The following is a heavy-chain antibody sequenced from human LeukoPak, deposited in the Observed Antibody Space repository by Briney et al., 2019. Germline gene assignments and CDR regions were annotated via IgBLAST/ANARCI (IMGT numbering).Heavy chain of an antibody. J-gene: IGHJ4*02. CDR1: GFTFSDYY. D-gene: IGHD3-10*01. CDR2: ISSSGSTI. V-gene: IGHV3-11*01. CDR3: ARGRADDFWSGSKWFGELLYSARVYHPPPNFDY. Sequence: TGGSLRLSCAASGFTFSDYYMSWIRQAPGKGLEWVSYISSSGSTIYYADSVKGRFTISRDNAKNSLYLQMNSLRAEDTAVYYCARGRADDFWSGSKWFGELLYSARVYHPPPNFDYWGQGTLVTVSS.